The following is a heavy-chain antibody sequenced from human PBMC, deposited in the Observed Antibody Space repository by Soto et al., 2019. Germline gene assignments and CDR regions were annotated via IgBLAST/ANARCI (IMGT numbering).Heavy chain of an antibody. CDR3: TTWGGSYPDY. V-gene: IGHV4-31*09. D-gene: IGHD1-26*01. J-gene: IGHJ4*02. CDR1: GGSISSGDYY. Sequence: SETLSLTCTVSGGSISSGDYYWSWIRQHPGKGLEWIGDIYYSGSTYYNPSLKSRVTISVDTSKNQFSLELSSVTAEDTAVYYCTTWGGSYPDYWGQGAQVTSPQ. CDR2: IYYSGST.